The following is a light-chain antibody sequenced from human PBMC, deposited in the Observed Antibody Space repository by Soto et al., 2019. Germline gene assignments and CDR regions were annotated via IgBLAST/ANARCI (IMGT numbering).Light chain of an antibody. J-gene: IGKJ1*01. Sequence: EIVMTQSPATLSVSPGERATLSCRASQNVSNNLAWYQQKPGQAPRLLIYGASTRATGIPARFSGSGSGTAFTLPISSLPSADFAVYYCQQYDNWPPWTFGQGTKVEIK. CDR3: QQYDNWPPWT. CDR2: GAS. CDR1: QNVSNN. V-gene: IGKV3-15*01.